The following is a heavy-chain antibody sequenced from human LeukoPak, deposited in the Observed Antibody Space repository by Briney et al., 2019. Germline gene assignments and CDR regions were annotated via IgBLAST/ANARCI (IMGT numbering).Heavy chain of an antibody. CDR3: ASNLGMDV. CDR2: IKQDGSEK. V-gene: IGHV3-7*03. J-gene: IGHJ6*04. Sequence: GGSLRLSCVASGFTSSSYWMSWVRQAPGKGLEWVANIKQDGSEKYYVDSVKGRFTISRDNAYNSLYLQMNSLRAEDTAVYYCASNLGMDVWGKGTTVTVSS. CDR1: GFTSSSYW.